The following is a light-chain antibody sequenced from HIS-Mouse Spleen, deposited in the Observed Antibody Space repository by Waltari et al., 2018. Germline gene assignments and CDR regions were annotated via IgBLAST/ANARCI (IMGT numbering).Light chain of an antibody. CDR1: QSVSSSY. CDR3: QQYGSSPRT. CDR2: GAS. Sequence: EIVLTQSPGTLSLSPGERATLSCRASQSVSSSYLAWYQQKPGQAPRLLIYGASSRATGSPDRVSGSGSGADFTLTISRLEPEDVAVYYCQQYGSSPRTFGQGTKVEIK. V-gene: IGKV3-20*01. J-gene: IGKJ1*01.